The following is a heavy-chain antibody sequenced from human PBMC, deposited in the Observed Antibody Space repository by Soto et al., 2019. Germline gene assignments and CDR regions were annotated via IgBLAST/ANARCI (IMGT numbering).Heavy chain of an antibody. CDR2: INPSGGST. V-gene: IGHV1-46*01. J-gene: IGHJ1*01. Sequence: ASVKVSCKASGYTFTSYYMHWVRQAPGQGLEWMGIINPSGGSTSYAQKFQGRVTMTRDTSTSTVYMELSSLRSEDTAVYYCASYSRRQEFFQHWGQGTLVTVSS. CDR3: ASYSRRQEFFQH. CDR1: GYTFTSYY. D-gene: IGHD6-13*01.